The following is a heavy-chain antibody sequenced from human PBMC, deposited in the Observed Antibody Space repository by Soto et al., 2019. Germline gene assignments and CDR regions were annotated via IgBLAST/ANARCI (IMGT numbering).Heavy chain of an antibody. V-gene: IGHV3-23*01. CDR3: AKGAHSSSSRGVDV. CDR1: GFTFSSYA. Sequence: PGVSLRLSCAASGFTFSSYAMTWVRPAPGKGLEWVSGISGSGASTFYADSVKGRFTTSRDTSKNTLYLQMNSLRAEDTAVYYCAKGAHSSSSRGVDVWGQGTTVTVSS. J-gene: IGHJ6*02. CDR2: ISGSGAST. D-gene: IGHD6-6*01.